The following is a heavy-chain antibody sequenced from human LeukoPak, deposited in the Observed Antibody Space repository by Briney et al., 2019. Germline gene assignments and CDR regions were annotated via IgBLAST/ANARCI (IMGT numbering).Heavy chain of an antibody. D-gene: IGHD2-2*01. J-gene: IGHJ4*02. CDR3: ARFVVVPAAMFDY. V-gene: IGHV3-23*01. Sequence: GGSLRLFCAASGFTFSSYAMSWVRQAPGKGLEWVSAISGSGGSTYYADSVKGRFTISRDNSKNTLYLQMNSLRAEDTAVYYCARFVVVPAAMFDYWGQGTLVTVSS. CDR2: ISGSGGST. CDR1: GFTFSSYA.